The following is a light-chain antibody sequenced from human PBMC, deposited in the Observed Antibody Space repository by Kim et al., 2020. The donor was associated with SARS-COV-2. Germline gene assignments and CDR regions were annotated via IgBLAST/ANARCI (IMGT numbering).Light chain of an antibody. CDR3: QQRSNWPSIT. V-gene: IGKV3-11*01. Sequence: SPGERATHSCRDSQSVSSYLAWYQQKPGQAPRLIIYDASNRATGIPARFSGSGSGTDFTLTISRLEPEDFAVYYCQQRSNWPSITFGQGTRLEIK. CDR1: QSVSSY. CDR2: DAS. J-gene: IGKJ5*01.